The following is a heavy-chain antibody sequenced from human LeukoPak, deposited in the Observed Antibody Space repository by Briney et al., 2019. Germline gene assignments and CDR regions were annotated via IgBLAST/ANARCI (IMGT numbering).Heavy chain of an antibody. V-gene: IGHV4-34*01. CDR1: GGSFSGYY. D-gene: IGHD2-2*01. CDR3: ASYQSSTSPPAGHVDY. J-gene: IGHJ4*02. CDR2: INHSGST. Sequence: SETLSLTCAVYGGSFSGYYWSWIRQPPGKGLEWIGEINHSGSTNYNPSLKSRVTISVDTSKNQFSLKLSSVTAADTAVYYCASYQSSTSPPAGHVDYWGQGTLVTVSS.